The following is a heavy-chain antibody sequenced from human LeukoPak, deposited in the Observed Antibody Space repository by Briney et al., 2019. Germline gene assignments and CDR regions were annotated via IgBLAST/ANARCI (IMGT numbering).Heavy chain of an antibody. CDR1: GGSISSYY. J-gene: IGHJ6*03. CDR3: ARESYDILTGYYPYYYYYYMGV. CDR2: IYTSGST. V-gene: IGHV4-4*07. D-gene: IGHD3-9*01. Sequence: SETLSLTCTVSGGSISSYYWSWIRQPAGKGLEWIWRIYTSGSTNYNPSLKSRVTMSVDTSKNQFSLKLSSVTAADTAVYYCARESYDILTGYYPYYYYYYMGVWGKGTTVTISS.